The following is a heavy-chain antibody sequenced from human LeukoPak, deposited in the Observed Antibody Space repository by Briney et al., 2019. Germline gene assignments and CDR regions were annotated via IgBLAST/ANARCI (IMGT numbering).Heavy chain of an antibody. CDR1: GGSFSSYY. D-gene: IGHD2-2*01. Sequence: SETLSLTCAVYGGSFSSYYWGWIRQPPGKGLEWIGSIYYSGSTYYNPSLKSRVTISVDTSKNQFSLKLSSVTAADTAVYYCARERPYQPYYMDVWGKGTTVTVSS. J-gene: IGHJ6*03. CDR2: IYYSGST. CDR3: ARERPYQPYYMDV. V-gene: IGHV4-39*07.